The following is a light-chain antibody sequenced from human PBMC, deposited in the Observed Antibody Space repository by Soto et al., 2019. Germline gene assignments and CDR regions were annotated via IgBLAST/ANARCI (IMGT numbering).Light chain of an antibody. J-gene: IGKJ2*01. Sequence: EIVLTQSPGTLSLSPGESATLFCRARQTVTSSYLAWYQQKPGQAPRLLIYGASTRATGLPGRFRGSGSGTDFILTISRLEPEDFAVYYCQQYGTSPATFGQGTKVEIK. CDR3: QQYGTSPAT. CDR2: GAS. V-gene: IGKV3-20*01. CDR1: QTVTSSY.